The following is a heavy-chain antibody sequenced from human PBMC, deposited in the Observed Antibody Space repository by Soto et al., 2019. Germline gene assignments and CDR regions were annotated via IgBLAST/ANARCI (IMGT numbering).Heavy chain of an antibody. CDR3: VRDDTYVYEVGYGMDV. CDR1: GDTFTGYY. D-gene: IGHD5-18*01. CDR2: INPNSGGT. J-gene: IGHJ6*02. Sequence: QVQLVQSGAEVKKPGASVKVSCKASGDTFTGYYLHWVRQAPGQGLEWMGWINPNSGGTSYAQKFQGRVTMTSDTSISLVYMELSSLRSDDTAGYYCVRDDTYVYEVGYGMDVWGQGTTVTVSS. V-gene: IGHV1-2*02.